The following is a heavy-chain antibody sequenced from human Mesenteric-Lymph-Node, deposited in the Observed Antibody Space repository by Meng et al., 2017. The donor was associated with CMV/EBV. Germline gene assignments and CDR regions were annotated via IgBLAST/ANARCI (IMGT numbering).Heavy chain of an antibody. D-gene: IGHD3-9*01. Sequence: QWQFQQYGAGLLMPSSTLSVTSAFYVGSFIGYYLNWIRHSPEKGLEWIGEINLSGSTTYNPSFTSRIIISVDTSTNQISLNMSSVIAADTAVYYCARGSSYDIFTCYFDYWGQGALVTVSS. CDR2: INLSGST. CDR1: VGSFIGYY. CDR3: ARGSSYDIFTCYFDY. V-gene: IGHV4-34*01. J-gene: IGHJ4*02.